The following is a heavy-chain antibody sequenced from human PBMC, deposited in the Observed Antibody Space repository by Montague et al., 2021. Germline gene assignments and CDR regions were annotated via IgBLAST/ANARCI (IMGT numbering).Heavy chain of an antibody. J-gene: IGHJ5*02. CDR2: LYNGGGT. CDR1: GGSISSYS. Sequence: SETLSLTCALYGGSISSYSWTWIRQPPGKGLEWIGRLYNGGGTNSNPSLSSRVSMSVDTSRNQFSLKLRSVTAADTAVYFCARGTEGNSVYCYDDVLESWGKGTLVTVSS. V-gene: IGHV4-59*10. CDR3: ARGTEGNSVYCYDDVLES. D-gene: IGHD5-12*01.